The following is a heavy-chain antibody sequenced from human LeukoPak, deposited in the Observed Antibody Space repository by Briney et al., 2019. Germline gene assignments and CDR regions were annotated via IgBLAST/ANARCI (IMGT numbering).Heavy chain of an antibody. CDR1: GYTFTDYY. CDR3: ARFSGWPTYFFDY. CDR2: INPNSGDT. J-gene: IGHJ4*02. Sequence: ASVKVSCKASGYTFTDYYLHWVRQAPGQGLEWMGWINPNSGDTSSAQKFQGRVTMTRDTSISTAYMELSRLRFDDTAVYYCARFSGWPTYFFDYWGQGTLVTVSS. V-gene: IGHV1-2*02. D-gene: IGHD6-19*01.